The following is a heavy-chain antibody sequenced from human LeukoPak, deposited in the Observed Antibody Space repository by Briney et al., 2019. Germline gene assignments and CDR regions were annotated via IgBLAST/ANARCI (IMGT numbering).Heavy chain of an antibody. Sequence: PSETLSLTCTVSGGSISSYYWSWIRQPPGKGLEWIGYIYYSGSTNYNPSLKSRVTISVDTSKNQFSLKLSSVTAADTAVYYCAGGYAFRGAFDIWGQGTMVTVSS. V-gene: IGHV4-59*01. CDR1: GGSISSYY. CDR2: IYYSGST. J-gene: IGHJ3*02. CDR3: AGGYAFRGAFDI. D-gene: IGHD5-12*01.